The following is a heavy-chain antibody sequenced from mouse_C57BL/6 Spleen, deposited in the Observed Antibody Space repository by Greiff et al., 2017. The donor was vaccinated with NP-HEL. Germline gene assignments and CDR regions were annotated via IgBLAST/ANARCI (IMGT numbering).Heavy chain of an antibody. V-gene: IGHV1-26*01. CDR2: INPNNGGT. CDR1: GYTFTDYY. CDR3: AGRDRDWDFDV. Sequence: VQLQQSGPELVKPGASVKISCKASGYTFTDYYMNWVKQSPGKSLEWIGDINPNNGGTNYNQKFKGKATLTVDKSSSTAYMELRSLTSEDSAVYYCAGRDRDWDFDVWGTGTTVTVST. J-gene: IGHJ1*03. D-gene: IGHD3-3*01.